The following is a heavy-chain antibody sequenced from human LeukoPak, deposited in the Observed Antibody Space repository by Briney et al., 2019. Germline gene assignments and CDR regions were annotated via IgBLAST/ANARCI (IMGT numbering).Heavy chain of an antibody. V-gene: IGHV3-7*01. CDR3: ASLYGIDV. J-gene: IGHJ6*02. CDR2: IKKDGSEK. CDR1: GFTFNSFW. Sequence: GGSLRLSCAASGFTFNSFWMTWVRQAPGKGLEWVANIKKDGSEKYYVDSVMGRFTVSRDNGKNLAFLQMNSLRVEDTAVYYCASLYGIDVWGQGRRVTVSS.